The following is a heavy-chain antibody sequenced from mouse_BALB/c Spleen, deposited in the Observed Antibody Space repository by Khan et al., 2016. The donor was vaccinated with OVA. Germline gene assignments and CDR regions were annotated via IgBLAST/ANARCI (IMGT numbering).Heavy chain of an antibody. J-gene: IGHJ4*01. CDR1: GYTFTSYT. V-gene: IGHV1-4*01. D-gene: IGHD2-14*01. CDR2: INPRSGYT. Sequence: VQLKQSGAELARPGASVKMSCKASGYTFTSYTIHWVQQRPGQGLEWIGYINPRSGYTNYNQKFKDKATLTADKSSSTAYMQLSSLTSEDSAVYYCARRTTGYAMDYWGQGTSVTVSS. CDR3: ARRTTGYAMDY.